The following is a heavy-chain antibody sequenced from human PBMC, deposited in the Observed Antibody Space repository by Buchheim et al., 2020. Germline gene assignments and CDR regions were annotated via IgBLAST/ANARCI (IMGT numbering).Heavy chain of an antibody. CDR1: GFTFSSYS. CDR2: INQDGSET. Sequence: EVQLVESGGGLVQPGGSLRLSCAASGFTFSSYSMSWVRQAPGKGLEWVANINQDGSETYYVDSVKGRFTISRDNAKNSLYLQMNSLRAEDTAGYYCAREKSNSGTGGHWFDPWGQGTL. CDR3: AREKSNSGTGGHWFDP. V-gene: IGHV3-7*03. D-gene: IGHD6-19*01. J-gene: IGHJ5*02.